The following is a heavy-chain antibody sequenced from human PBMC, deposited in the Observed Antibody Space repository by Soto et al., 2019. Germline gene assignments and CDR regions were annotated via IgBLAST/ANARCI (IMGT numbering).Heavy chain of an antibody. D-gene: IGHD2-15*01. CDR2: ISYDGSNK. V-gene: IGHV3-30*18. Sequence: GGSLRLSCAASGFTFSSYGMHWVRQAPGKGLEWVAVISYDGSNKYYADSVKGRFTISRDNSKNTLYLQMNSLRAEDTAVYYCAKDFRSLLRTPVRLFDPWGQGTLVTVSS. J-gene: IGHJ5*02. CDR1: GFTFSSYG. CDR3: AKDFRSLLRTPVRLFDP.